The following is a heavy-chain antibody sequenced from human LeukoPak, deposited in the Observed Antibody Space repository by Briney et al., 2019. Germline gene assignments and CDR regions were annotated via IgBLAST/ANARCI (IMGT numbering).Heavy chain of an antibody. CDR2: ISSSSSYI. J-gene: IGHJ4*02. CDR3: ARARNDYGDYVFDY. D-gene: IGHD4-17*01. V-gene: IGHV3-21*01. CDR1: GFTFSNAW. Sequence: PGGSLRLSCAASGFTFSNAWMSWVRQAPGKGLEWVSCISSSSSYIYYADSLKGRFTISRDNAKSSLYLQMNSLRAEDTAVYYCARARNDYGDYVFDYWGQGTLVTVSS.